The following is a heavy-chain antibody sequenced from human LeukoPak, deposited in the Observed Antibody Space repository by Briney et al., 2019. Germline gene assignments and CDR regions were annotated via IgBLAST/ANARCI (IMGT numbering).Heavy chain of an antibody. CDR2: ISSSSSYI. CDR3: AKWPEGAMDYFDY. CDR1: GFTFSSYS. V-gene: IGHV3-21*04. J-gene: IGHJ4*02. D-gene: IGHD2-8*01. Sequence: GGSLRLSCAASGFTFSSYSMNWVRQAPGKGLEWVSSISSSSSYIYYADSVKGRFTISRDNSKNTLYLEMSSLRVEDTAIYYCAKWPEGAMDYFDYWGQGTLVTVSS.